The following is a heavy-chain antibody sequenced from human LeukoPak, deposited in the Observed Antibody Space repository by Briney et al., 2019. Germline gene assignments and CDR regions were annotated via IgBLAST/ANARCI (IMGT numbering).Heavy chain of an antibody. J-gene: IGHJ4*02. Sequence: GGSLRLSWAASGFTLSSYAMSWVRQGPGKGLEWVSAISVSGNTYHADSVKGRFTISRDSSKNTLYLQMNSLRAEDTAVYYCAKDRRAGSYDYWGQGTLVTVSS. CDR1: GFTLSSYA. V-gene: IGHV3-23*01. D-gene: IGHD3-10*01. CDR2: ISVSGNT. CDR3: AKDRRAGSYDY.